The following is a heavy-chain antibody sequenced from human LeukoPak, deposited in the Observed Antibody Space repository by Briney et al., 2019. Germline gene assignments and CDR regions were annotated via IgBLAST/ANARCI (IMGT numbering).Heavy chain of an antibody. D-gene: IGHD3-3*01. Sequence: ASVKVSCKASGYTFTSYAMNWVRQAPGQGLELMGWINTNTGNPTYAQGFTGRFVFSLDTSVSTAYLQISSLKAEDTAVYYCARGDIGPPTYYDFWSAQMRGYYYYYYMDVWGKGTTVTISS. CDR2: INTNTGNP. V-gene: IGHV7-4-1*02. J-gene: IGHJ6*03. CDR3: ARGDIGPPTYYDFWSAQMRGYYYYYYMDV. CDR1: GYTFTSYA.